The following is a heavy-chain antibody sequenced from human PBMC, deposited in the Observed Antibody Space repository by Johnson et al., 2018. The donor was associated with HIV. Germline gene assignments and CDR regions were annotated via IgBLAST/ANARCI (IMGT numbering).Heavy chain of an antibody. V-gene: IGHV3-20*04. CDR1: GFTFDDYG. CDR2: INSDGSST. Sequence: VQLVESGGGVVRPGRSLRLSCVASGFTFDDYGMSWVRQPPGKGLEWVSGINSDGSSTNYADSVKGRFTISRDNSKNTLYLQMNSLRAEDTAVYYCATLPWDIVVVPAAQPYDAFDIWGQGTMVTVSS. CDR3: ATLPWDIVVVPAAQPYDAFDI. J-gene: IGHJ3*02. D-gene: IGHD2-2*01.